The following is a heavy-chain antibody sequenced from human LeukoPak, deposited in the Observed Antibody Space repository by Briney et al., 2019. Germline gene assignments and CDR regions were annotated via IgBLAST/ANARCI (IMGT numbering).Heavy chain of an antibody. D-gene: IGHD2-2*01. Sequence: GGSLRLSCATSGFTFTNYGMVWVRQAPGKGLEWVSTISGSGISTYYADSVKGRFTISRDNSKNTLHLQMNSLRADDTAVYYCVKDRWSGSTSCYDYWGQGTLVTVSS. CDR3: VKDRWSGSTSCYDY. V-gene: IGHV3-23*01. CDR1: GFTFTNYG. CDR2: ISGSGIST. J-gene: IGHJ4*02.